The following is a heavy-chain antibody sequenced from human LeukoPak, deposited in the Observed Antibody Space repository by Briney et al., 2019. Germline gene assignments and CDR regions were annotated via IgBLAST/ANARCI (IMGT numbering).Heavy chain of an antibody. J-gene: IGHJ6*03. D-gene: IGHD3-10*01. CDR2: IGGSGGNT. CDR1: GFTFSSYA. Sequence: SGGSLRLSCAASGFTFSSYAMTWVRQAPGKGLEWVSSIGGSGGNTYYADSVKGRFTISRDNSKNTLYLRLKSLRAEDTAVYYCAKVGGRFGTYYYYMDVWGKGTTVTISS. V-gene: IGHV3-23*01. CDR3: AKVGGRFGTYYYYMDV.